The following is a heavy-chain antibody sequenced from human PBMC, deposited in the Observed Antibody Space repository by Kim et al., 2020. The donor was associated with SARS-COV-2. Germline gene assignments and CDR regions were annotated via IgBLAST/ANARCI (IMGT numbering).Heavy chain of an antibody. CDR3: ARTDFWSGFKYDDYYYYYGMDV. D-gene: IGHD3-3*01. CDR1: GFTFGTFA. CDR2: LSYDGSNQ. J-gene: IGHJ6*02. Sequence: GGSLRLSCAASGFTFGTFAMHWVRQAPGKGLEWVAVLSYDGSNQYYADSVKGRLSISRDNSKNTLYLQINSLRTEDTAVYYCARTDFWSGFKYDDYYYYYGMDVWGQGTMVIVSS. V-gene: IGHV3-30*14.